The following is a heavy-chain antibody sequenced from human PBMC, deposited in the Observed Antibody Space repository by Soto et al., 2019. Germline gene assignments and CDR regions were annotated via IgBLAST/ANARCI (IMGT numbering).Heavy chain of an antibody. CDR3: ARGDFYGSGSSLDY. CDR1: GFTFSSYA. D-gene: IGHD3-10*01. CDR2: IWYEGGNE. Sequence: QVQLVESGGGVVQPGRSLRLSCAASGFTFSSYAMHWVRQAPGKGLEWVALIWYEGGNEYYADSVKGRFPISRDNSKNMLYLQMSSLRAEDTAVYYCARGDFYGSGSSLDYWGQGTLVTVSS. J-gene: IGHJ4*02. V-gene: IGHV3-33*01.